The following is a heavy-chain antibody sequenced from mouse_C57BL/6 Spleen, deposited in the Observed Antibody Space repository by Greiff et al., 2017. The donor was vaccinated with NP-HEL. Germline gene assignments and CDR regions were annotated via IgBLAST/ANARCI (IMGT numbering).Heavy chain of an antibody. V-gene: IGHV1-55*01. CDR2: IYPGSGST. D-gene: IGHD1-1*01. Sequence: QVQLQQPGAELVKPGASVKMSCKASGYTFTSYWITWVKQRPGQGLEWIGDIYPGSGSTNYNEKFKSKATLTVDTSSSTAYMQLSRLTSEDSAVYYCARSLTTVVASDYWGQGTTLTVSS. CDR3: ARSLTTVVASDY. J-gene: IGHJ2*01. CDR1: GYTFTSYW.